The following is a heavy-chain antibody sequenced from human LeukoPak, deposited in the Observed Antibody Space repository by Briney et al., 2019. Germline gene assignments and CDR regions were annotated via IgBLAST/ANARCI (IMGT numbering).Heavy chain of an antibody. CDR2: IYYSGST. Sequence: SETLSLTFTVSGGSISRYYWSWIRQPPGKGLEWIGYIYYSGSTSYNPSLKSRVTISVDTSKNQLSLKLSSVTAADTAVYNCAAGATTFYYMDVWGKGTTVTVSS. CDR3: AAGATTFYYMDV. D-gene: IGHD1-26*01. V-gene: IGHV4-59*01. CDR1: GGSISRYY. J-gene: IGHJ6*03.